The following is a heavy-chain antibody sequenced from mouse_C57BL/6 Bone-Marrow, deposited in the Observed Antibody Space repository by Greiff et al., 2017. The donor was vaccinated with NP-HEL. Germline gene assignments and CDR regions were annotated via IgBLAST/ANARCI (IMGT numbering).Heavy chain of an antibody. V-gene: IGHV2-2*01. Sequence: VHLVESGPGLVQPSQSLSITCTVSGFSLTSYGVHWVRQSPGKGLEWLGVIWSGGSTDYNAAFISRLSISKDNSKSQVFFKMNSLQAYDTAIYYCARNGFYYDYPWFAYWGQGTLVTVSA. D-gene: IGHD2-4*01. J-gene: IGHJ3*01. CDR1: GFSLTSYG. CDR3: ARNGFYYDYPWFAY. CDR2: IWSGGST.